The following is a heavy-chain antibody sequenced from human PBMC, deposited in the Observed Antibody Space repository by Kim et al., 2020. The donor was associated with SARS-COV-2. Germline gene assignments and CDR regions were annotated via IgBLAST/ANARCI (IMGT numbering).Heavy chain of an antibody. CDR3: AKERRDGYNYGDDY. V-gene: IGHV5-10-1*01. J-gene: IGHJ4*02. Sequence: SPSFQGHVTISADKSISTAYLQWSSLKASDTAMYYCAKERRDGYNYGDDYWGQGTLVTVSS. D-gene: IGHD5-12*01.